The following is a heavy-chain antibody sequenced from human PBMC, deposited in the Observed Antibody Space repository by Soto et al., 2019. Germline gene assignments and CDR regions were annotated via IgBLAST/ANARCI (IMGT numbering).Heavy chain of an antibody. CDR3: AREGDVHYYFYGMDI. CDR1: GYTFSSYG. CDR2: ISGYNGKT. V-gene: IGHV1-18*01. Sequence: QGQLVQSGGEVKKPGASVKVSCKASGYTFSSYGISWVRQAPGQGLEWMGWISGYNGKTNYAQKVQDRVTMTTDTTTSTVYMEQRSLRSDETAVYYCAREGDVHYYFYGMDIWGQGTTVTVSS. D-gene: IGHD2-21*02. J-gene: IGHJ6*02.